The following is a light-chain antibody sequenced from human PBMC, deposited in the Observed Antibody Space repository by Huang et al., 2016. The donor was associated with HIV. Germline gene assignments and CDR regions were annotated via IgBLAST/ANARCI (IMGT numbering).Light chain of an antibody. CDR1: RSLQHSNRYNY. CDR2: LGS. Sequence: DNVMIQSPLSLSVTPGEPASISCTSSRSLQHSNRYNYGDWYLQKPGQSPQRLIFLGSNLASGVPDRCTGSGSGTYFSLKISRVEAEDVGVYYCMQSLHTPYSFGQGTKLEIK. CDR3: MQSLHTPYS. V-gene: IGKV2-28*01. J-gene: IGKJ2*03.